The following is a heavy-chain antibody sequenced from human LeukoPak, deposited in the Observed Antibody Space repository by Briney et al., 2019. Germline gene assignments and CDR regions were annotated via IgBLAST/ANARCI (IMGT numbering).Heavy chain of an antibody. CDR2: ISYDGSNK. CDR1: GFTFSSYA. Sequence: GRSLRLSCAAFGFTFSSYAMHWVRQAPGKGLEWVAVISYDGSNKYYADSVKGRFTISRDNSKNTLYLQMNSLRAEDTAVYYCARRTTVTTTGDYWGQGTLVTVSS. V-gene: IGHV3-30-3*01. CDR3: ARRTTVTTTGDY. J-gene: IGHJ4*02. D-gene: IGHD4-17*01.